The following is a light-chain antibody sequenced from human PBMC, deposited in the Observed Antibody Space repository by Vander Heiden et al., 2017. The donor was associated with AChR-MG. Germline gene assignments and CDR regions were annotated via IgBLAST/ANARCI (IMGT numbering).Light chain of an antibody. CDR2: AAC. V-gene: IGKV1-12*01. CDR3: QQGNNFPRT. CDR1: QGVSKW. J-gene: IGKJ5*01. Sequence: DIQMTQSPSSVSASVGDRVTITCRASQGVSKWVTWFQQKPGKAPKLLIYAACTLQSGVPSRFSGSGSGTHFTLTISSLQPEDFGVYFCQQGNNFPRTFGQGTRLEIK.